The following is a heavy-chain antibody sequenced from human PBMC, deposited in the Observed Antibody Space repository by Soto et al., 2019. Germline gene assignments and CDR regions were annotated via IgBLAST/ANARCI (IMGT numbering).Heavy chain of an antibody. Sequence: LRLSCAASGFTFSNAWMSWVRQAPGKGLEWVGRIKSKTDGGTTDYAAPVKGRFTISRDDSKNTLYLQMNSLKTEDTAVYYCTTLPPYCSGGSCSGADIWGQGTMVTVSS. D-gene: IGHD2-15*01. J-gene: IGHJ3*02. CDR3: TTLPPYCSGGSCSGADI. V-gene: IGHV3-15*01. CDR1: GFTFSNAW. CDR2: IKSKTDGGTT.